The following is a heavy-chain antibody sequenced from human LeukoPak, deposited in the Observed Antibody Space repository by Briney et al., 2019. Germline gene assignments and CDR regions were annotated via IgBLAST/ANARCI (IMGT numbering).Heavy chain of an antibody. CDR3: ARGGCSSTSCPYYYYYMDV. Sequence: GGSLRLSCAASGFTFSSYWMHWVRQAPGKGLVWVSRINSDGSSTSYADSVKGRFTISRDNAKNTLYLQMNSLRAEDTAVYYCARGGCSSTSCPYYYYYMDVWGKGTTVTVSS. CDR2: INSDGSST. CDR1: GFTFSSYW. V-gene: IGHV3-74*01. D-gene: IGHD2-2*01. J-gene: IGHJ6*03.